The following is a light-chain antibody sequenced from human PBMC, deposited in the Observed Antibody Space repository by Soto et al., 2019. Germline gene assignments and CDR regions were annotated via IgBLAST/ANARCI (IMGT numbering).Light chain of an antibody. J-gene: IGKJ4*01. Sequence: DIQMTQSPSTLSASVGDRVTITCRASQSISSWLAWYQQKPGKAPKLLIYDASSLESGVPSRFSGSGSGTEFSLTISSLQPDDFATYYCQQYNSYLLTFGGGTKVAIK. V-gene: IGKV1-5*01. CDR3: QQYNSYLLT. CDR2: DAS. CDR1: QSISSW.